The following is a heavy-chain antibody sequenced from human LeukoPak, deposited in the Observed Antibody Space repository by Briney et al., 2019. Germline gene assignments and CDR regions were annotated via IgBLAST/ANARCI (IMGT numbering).Heavy chain of an antibody. CDR1: GGSISSGDYY. J-gene: IGHJ4*02. D-gene: IGHD5-12*01. V-gene: IGHV4-30-4*08. Sequence: PSQTLSLTCTVSGGSISSGDYYWSWIRQPPGKGLEWIGYIYYSGSTYYNPSLKSRVTMSVDTSKNQFSLKLSSVTAADTAVYYWARASVGGYDLAVSPHVDYWGQGTLVTVSS. CDR3: ARASVGGYDLAVSPHVDY. CDR2: IYYSGST.